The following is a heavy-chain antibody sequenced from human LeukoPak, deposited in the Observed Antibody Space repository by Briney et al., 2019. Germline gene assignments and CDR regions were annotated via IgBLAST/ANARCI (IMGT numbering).Heavy chain of an antibody. V-gene: IGHV3-23*01. J-gene: IGHJ4*02. CDR3: AKDREYYDFWSGYYFLGGSDY. CDR1: GFTFSDYY. CDR2: ISGGGGST. Sequence: GSLRLSCAASGFTFSDYYMSWIRQAPGKGQEWVSAISGGGGSTYYADSVKGRFTISRDNSKNTLYLQMNSLRAEDTAVYYCAKDREYYDFWSGYYFLGGSDYWGQGTLVTVSS. D-gene: IGHD3-3*01.